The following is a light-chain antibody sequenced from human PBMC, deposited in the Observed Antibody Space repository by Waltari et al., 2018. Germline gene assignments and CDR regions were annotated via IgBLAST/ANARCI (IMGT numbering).Light chain of an antibody. CDR2: KAS. CDR1: QNINVW. Sequence: DIQMTQSPPTLSASVGDRVTITCRARQNINVWVAWYQQKPGKAPKVLLYKASNLESGVPSRFSGSGSGTDFTLTISSLQAEDVAVYYCQQFYSTPYTFGQGTKLEIK. J-gene: IGKJ2*01. CDR3: QQFYSTPYT. V-gene: IGKV1-5*03.